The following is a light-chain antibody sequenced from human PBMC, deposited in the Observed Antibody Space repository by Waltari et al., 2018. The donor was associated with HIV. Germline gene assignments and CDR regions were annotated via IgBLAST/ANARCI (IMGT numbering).Light chain of an antibody. CDR3: AAWDDSLNGAV. CDR1: SSNIGSNT. J-gene: IGLJ7*01. CDR2: SNN. V-gene: IGLV1-44*01. Sequence: QSVLTQPPSASGTPGQRVTISCSGSSSNIGSNTVNWYQQHPGTTPKLLGYSNNQRPSGVRDRFSGSKSGTSASLAISGLQSEDEADYYCAAWDDSLNGAVFGGGTQLTVL.